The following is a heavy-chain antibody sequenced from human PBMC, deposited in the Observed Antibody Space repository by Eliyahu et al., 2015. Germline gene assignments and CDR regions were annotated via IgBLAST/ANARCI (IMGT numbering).Heavy chain of an antibody. CDR3: ARASAYYDILTGYGTSEQLDY. D-gene: IGHD3-9*01. Sequence: QVQLQESGPGLVKPSGTLSLTCAVSGGSIXXXNWWXWVRPPPGKGLEWIGESDHSGSTSYNPXPESRVTISVDKSKNQFPLKLSSVTAADTAVYYCARASAYYDILTGYGTSEQLDYWGQGTLVTVSS. CDR1: GGSIXXXNW. V-gene: IGHV4-4*02. CDR2: SDHSGST. J-gene: IGHJ4*02.